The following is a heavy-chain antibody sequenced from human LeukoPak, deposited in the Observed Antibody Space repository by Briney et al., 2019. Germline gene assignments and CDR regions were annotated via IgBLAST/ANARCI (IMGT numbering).Heavy chain of an antibody. D-gene: IGHD1-7*01. CDR2: INDSGTI. CDR3: ARRWNYGRNYYIDV. V-gene: IGHV4-34*01. J-gene: IGHJ6*03. Sequence: SETLSLTRAVYGGSFSNYYWSWIRQPPGKGLEWIGEINDSGTINYNPSLMSRVTISVDKSKNQFSLKLSSVAAADTAVYYCARRWNYGRNYYIDVWGKGATVSVSS. CDR1: GGSFSNYY.